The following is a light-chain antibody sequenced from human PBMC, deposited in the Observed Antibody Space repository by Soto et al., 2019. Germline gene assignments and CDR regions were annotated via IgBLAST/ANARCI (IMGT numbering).Light chain of an antibody. CDR1: QSVSSY. CDR3: QQRSNWIS. CDR2: DAS. J-gene: IGKJ5*01. V-gene: IGKV3-11*01. Sequence: ETVLTQSPATLSLSPGERATLSCKASQSVSSYLAWYQQKPGQAPRLLIYDASNRATGIPARFSGSGSGTDFTLTISSLEPEDFAVYYCQQRSNWISFGQGTRLE.